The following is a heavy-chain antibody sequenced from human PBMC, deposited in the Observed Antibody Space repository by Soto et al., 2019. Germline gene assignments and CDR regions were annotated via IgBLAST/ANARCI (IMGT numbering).Heavy chain of an antibody. CDR3: ASYIEGNGGGGS. J-gene: IGHJ4*02. Sequence: QVQLQESGPGLVKPSETLSLTCAVSGGSLTGQHWSWIRQPPGKGLEWIGQIVNSGIARYNPSLQSRVAISIDTSNNHFALRLSSVTAADTAVYYCASYIEGNGGGGSWGQGHLVTVSS. CDR2: IVNSGIA. CDR1: GGSLTGQH. D-gene: IGHD4-17*01. V-gene: IGHV4-4*09.